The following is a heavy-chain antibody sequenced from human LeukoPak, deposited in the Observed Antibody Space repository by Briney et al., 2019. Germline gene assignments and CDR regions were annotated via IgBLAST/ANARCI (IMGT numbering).Heavy chain of an antibody. CDR2: IKEDGTKT. J-gene: IGHJ4*02. Sequence: PGGSLRLSCAASGFSFSRYWMTWVRQAPGKGLEGVANIKEDGTKTYYVDSVKGRFTVSRDNAQNSLYLQMNSLTPEDTAVYFCARGEAFCDYWGQGALVTVSS. CDR1: GFSFSRYW. V-gene: IGHV3-7*05. CDR3: ARGEAFCDY.